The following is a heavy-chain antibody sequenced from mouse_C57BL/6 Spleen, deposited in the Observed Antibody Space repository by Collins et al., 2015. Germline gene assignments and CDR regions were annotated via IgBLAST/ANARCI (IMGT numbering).Heavy chain of an antibody. D-gene: IGHD2-2*01. CDR2: IDPENGDT. V-gene: IGHV14-4*01. CDR1: GFNIKDDY. J-gene: IGHJ2*01. Sequence: GAELVRPGASVKLSCTASGFNIKDDYMHWMKQRPEQGLEWIGWIDPENGDTEYASKFQDKATITIDTSSNTAYLQLSSLTSEDTAVYYCSTGYRWGQGATLTVSS. CDR3: STGYR.